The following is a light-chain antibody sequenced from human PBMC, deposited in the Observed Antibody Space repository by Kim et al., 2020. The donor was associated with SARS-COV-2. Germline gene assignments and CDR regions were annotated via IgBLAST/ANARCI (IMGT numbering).Light chain of an antibody. CDR1: SLRDYY. CDR2: GEN. V-gene: IGLV3-19*01. CDR3: NSRDSSGLHVV. J-gene: IGLJ3*02. Sequence: ALGQTVRITCQGDSLRDYYASWYLQKPGQAPVLVIYGENNRPSGIPDRFSGSSSGNTASLTITGAQAEDEADNYCNSRDSSGLHVVFGGGTQLTVL.